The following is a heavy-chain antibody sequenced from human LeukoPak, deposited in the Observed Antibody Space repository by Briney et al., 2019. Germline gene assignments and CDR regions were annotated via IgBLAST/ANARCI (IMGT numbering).Heavy chain of an antibody. V-gene: IGHV1-46*01. CDR2: INPSGGST. Sequence: ASVKVSCKASGYTFTSYDINWVRQAPGQGLEWMGIINPSGGSTSYAQKFQGRVTMTRDMSTSTVYMELSSLRSEDTAVYYCARVIPHYYYYMDVWGKGTTVTVSS. J-gene: IGHJ6*03. CDR1: GYTFTSYD. CDR3: ARVIPHYYYYMDV.